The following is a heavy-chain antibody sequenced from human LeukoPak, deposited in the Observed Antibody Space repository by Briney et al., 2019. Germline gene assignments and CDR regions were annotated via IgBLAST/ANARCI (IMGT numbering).Heavy chain of an antibody. CDR3: TRDYRGKDV. CDR1: GLTFSAYW. V-gene: IGHV3-7*01. D-gene: IGHD3-16*02. J-gene: IGHJ6*02. Sequence: TGGSLRLSCAASGLTFSAYWMSWVRQAPGKGLEWVANIKQDGSDKFYADSMKGRFTISRDNAKNSVYLQMDSLRVEDTAVYYCTRDYRGKDVWGRGTTVTVSS. CDR2: IKQDGSDK.